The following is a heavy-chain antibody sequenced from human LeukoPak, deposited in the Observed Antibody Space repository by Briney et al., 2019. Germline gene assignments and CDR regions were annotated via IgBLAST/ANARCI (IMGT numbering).Heavy chain of an antibody. J-gene: IGHJ5*02. V-gene: IGHV3-30-3*01. CDR3: ARARYCSSTSCYGRAPFDP. Sequence: GRSLRLSCAASGFTFSIYAMHWVRQAPGKGLEWVAVISYDGSNKYYADSVKGRFTISRDNSKNTLYLQMNSLRAEDTAVYYCARARYCSSTSCYGRAPFDPWGQGTLVTVSS. D-gene: IGHD2-2*01. CDR1: GFTFSIYA. CDR2: ISYDGSNK.